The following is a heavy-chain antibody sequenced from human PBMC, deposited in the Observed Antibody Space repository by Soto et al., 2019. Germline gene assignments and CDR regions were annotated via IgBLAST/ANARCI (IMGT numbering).Heavy chain of an antibody. CDR2: ISYDGSNK. CDR3: ALWFGELSS. D-gene: IGHD3-10*01. J-gene: IGHJ4*02. V-gene: IGHV3-30*03. CDR1: GFTFSSYG. Sequence: GSLRLSCAASGFTFSSYGMHWVRQAPGKGLEWVAVISYDGSNKYYADSVKGRFTISRDNSKNTLYLQMNSLRAEDTAVYYCALWFGELSSWGQGTLVTVSS.